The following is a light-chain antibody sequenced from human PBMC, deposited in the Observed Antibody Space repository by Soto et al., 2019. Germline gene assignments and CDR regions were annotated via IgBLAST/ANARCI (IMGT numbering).Light chain of an antibody. V-gene: IGKV3-20*01. CDR2: GAS. Sequence: EIVLTQSPGTLSLSPGERATLSCRAIQSVSSTYLIWYQQKPGQAPRLLIYGASSRATGIPDRFSGSGSGTDFTLTISRLEPEDFAVYYCQQYGSSPPATFGQGTRLEIK. J-gene: IGKJ5*01. CDR1: QSVSSTY. CDR3: QQYGSSPPAT.